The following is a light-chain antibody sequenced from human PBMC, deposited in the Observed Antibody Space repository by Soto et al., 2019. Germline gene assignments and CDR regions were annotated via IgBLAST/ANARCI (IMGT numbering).Light chain of an antibody. CDR3: QHYNSYSEA. CDR1: QSIGNW. V-gene: IGKV1-5*03. CDR2: KAS. J-gene: IGKJ1*01. Sequence: DIQMTQFPATLSASAGDRVTFTCRASQSIGNWLAWYQQKPGNAPKLLIYKASTLKSGVPSRFSGSGSGTEFTLTISSLQPDDFATYYCQHYNSYSEAFGQGTKVDNK.